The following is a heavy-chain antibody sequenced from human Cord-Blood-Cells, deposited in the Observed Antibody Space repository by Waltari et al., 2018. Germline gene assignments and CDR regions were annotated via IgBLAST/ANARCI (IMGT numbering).Heavy chain of an antibody. D-gene: IGHD6-13*01. CDR3: ASSSGIAAADAFDI. CDR1: GGSFSGYY. Sequence: QVQLQQWGAGLLKPSETLSLTCAVYGGSFSGYYWSWIRQPPGKGLEWIGEINHSGSTNFHPSLKSRVTISVDTSKNQFSLKLSSVTAADTAVYYCASSSGIAAADAFDIWGQGTMVTVSS. J-gene: IGHJ3*02. CDR2: INHSGST. V-gene: IGHV4-34*01.